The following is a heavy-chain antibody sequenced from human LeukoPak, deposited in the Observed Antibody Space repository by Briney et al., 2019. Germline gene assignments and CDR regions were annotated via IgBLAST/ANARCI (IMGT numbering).Heavy chain of an antibody. CDR1: GFTFSSYG. CDR3: AKDLEVLRYFDWLFRGPAFDI. V-gene: IGHV3-30*18. D-gene: IGHD3-9*01. J-gene: IGHJ3*02. CDR2: ISYDGSNK. Sequence: PGGSLRLSCAASGFTFSSYGMHRVRQAPGKGLEWVAVISYDGSNKYYADSVKGRFTISRDNSKNTLYLQMNSLRAEDTAVYYCAKDLEVLRYFDWLFRGPAFDIWGQGTMATVSS.